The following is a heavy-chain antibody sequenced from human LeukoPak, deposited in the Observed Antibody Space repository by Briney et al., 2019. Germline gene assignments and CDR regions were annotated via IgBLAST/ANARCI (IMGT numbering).Heavy chain of an antibody. J-gene: IGHJ6*02. CDR2: IAWDTVTI. D-gene: IGHD3-10*01. CDR1: EFTFSGYS. Sequence: GGSLRLSCVASEFTFSGYSMNWVRQAPGRGLEWVSYIAWDTVTIYYADPVKGRFTISRDNAKNSLYLQMNSLRAEDTAVYYCARDGARGYDMDVWGQGTTVIVSS. CDR3: ARDGARGYDMDV. V-gene: IGHV3-48*01.